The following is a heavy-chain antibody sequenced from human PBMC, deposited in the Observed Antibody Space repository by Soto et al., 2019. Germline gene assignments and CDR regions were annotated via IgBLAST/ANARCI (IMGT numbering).Heavy chain of an antibody. CDR2: IKQDGSEK. CDR3: ASRGLYYYYGMDV. J-gene: IGHJ6*02. CDR1: GFTLSSYW. Sequence: PGGSLRLSCAASGFTLSSYWMSWVRQAPGKGLEWVANIKQDGSEKYYVDSVKGRFTISRDNAKNSLYLQMNSLRAEDTAVYYCASRGLYYYYGMDVWGQGTTVTVSS. V-gene: IGHV3-7*03. D-gene: IGHD3-16*01.